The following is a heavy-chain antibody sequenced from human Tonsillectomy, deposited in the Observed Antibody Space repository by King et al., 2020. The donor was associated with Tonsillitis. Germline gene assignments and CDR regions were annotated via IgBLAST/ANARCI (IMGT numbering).Heavy chain of an antibody. J-gene: IGHJ5*02. D-gene: IGHD2-8*01. CDR3: ARLYCANGVCFEGWFDP. CDR1: GGFLSSSGYY. V-gene: IGHV4-39*01. Sequence: QLQESGPGPGLVKPSETLSLTCSVSGGFLSSSGYYWGWIRQSPGKGLEWIGTIYYSGSTYYNPSLKIRVTISVDTSKNQFSLKLSSVTAADTAVYYCARLYCANGVCFEGWFDPWGQGTLVTVSS. CDR2: IYYSGST.